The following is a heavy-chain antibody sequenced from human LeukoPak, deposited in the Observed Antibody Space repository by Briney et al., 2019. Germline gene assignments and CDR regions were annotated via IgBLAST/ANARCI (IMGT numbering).Heavy chain of an antibody. CDR1: GYTFTGYY. Sequence: ASVKVSCKASGYTFTGYYMHWVRQAPGQGLEWMGWINPNSGGTNYAQKFQGRVTMTRDTSISTAYLQWSSLKASDTAMYYCARRDSGEGCIDYWGQGTLVTVSS. J-gene: IGHJ4*02. V-gene: IGHV1-2*02. D-gene: IGHD1-26*01. CDR2: INPNSGGT. CDR3: ARRDSGEGCIDY.